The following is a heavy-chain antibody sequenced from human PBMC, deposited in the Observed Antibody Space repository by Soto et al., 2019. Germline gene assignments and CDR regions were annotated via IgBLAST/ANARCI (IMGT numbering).Heavy chain of an antibody. D-gene: IGHD6-6*01. Sequence: QVQLVQPVSEVKKPGASVKFSCKASGDIFTNFYIHWVLQAPGQGLEWIGIIKPNGVITNYAQNLLGRVTMSWDTSTSTVYMDLSSLRSEDTAVYYCTRGLASGDYWGQGPLITVYS. CDR1: GDIFTNFY. CDR2: IKPNGVIT. CDR3: TRGLASGDY. V-gene: IGHV1-46*03. J-gene: IGHJ4*02.